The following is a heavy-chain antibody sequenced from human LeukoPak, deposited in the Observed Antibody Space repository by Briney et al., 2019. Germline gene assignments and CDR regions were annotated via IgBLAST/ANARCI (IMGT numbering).Heavy chain of an antibody. CDR3: ASVFELDDYPHQYYFDY. CDR2: IYYSGST. V-gene: IGHV4-39*01. D-gene: IGHD4-11*01. CDR1: GGSISSSSYY. Sequence: SETLSLTCTVSGGSISSSSYYWGWIRQPPGKGLEWIGSIYYSGSTYYNPSLKSRVTISVDTSKNQFSLKLSSATAADTAVYYCASVFELDDYPHQYYFDYWGQGTLVTVSS. J-gene: IGHJ4*02.